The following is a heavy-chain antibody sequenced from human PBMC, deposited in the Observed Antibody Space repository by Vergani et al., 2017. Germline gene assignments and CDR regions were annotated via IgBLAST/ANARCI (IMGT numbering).Heavy chain of an antibody. CDR3: ARTSGRIVTCRSRGCWFDS. D-gene: IGHD2-15*01. CDR1: GFSLSSGGMR. V-gene: IGHV2-70*04. J-gene: IGHJ5*01. CDR2: IDWDNTK. Sequence: QVTLKESGPALVKPTQTLTLTCSLPGFSLSSGGMRVSWIRQPPGKALEWLACIDWDNTKVYRSSLKSRLFISKDISKNEVVLTMTNMDPVDTAAYYCARTSGRIVTCRSRGCWFDSWGQGILVTVSS.